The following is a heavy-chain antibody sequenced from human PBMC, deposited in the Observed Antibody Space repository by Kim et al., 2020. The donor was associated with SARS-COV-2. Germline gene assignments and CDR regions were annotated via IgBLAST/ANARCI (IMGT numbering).Heavy chain of an antibody. J-gene: IGHJ5*02. V-gene: IGHV5-51*01. Sequence: PSCQGQVTISADKSISTAYLQWSSLKASDTAMYYCARPVDGSGANGWFDPWGQGTLVTVSS. D-gene: IGHD3-10*01. CDR3: ARPVDGSGANGWFDP.